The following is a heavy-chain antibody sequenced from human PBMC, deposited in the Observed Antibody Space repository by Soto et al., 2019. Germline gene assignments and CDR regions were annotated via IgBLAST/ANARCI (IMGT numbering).Heavy chain of an antibody. J-gene: IGHJ6*03. D-gene: IGHD6-6*01. CDR1: GYTFTSYD. V-gene: IGHV1-8*01. CDR3: ARAIAARSEDYYYYMDV. CDR2: MNPNSGNT. Sequence: QVQLVQSGAEVKKPGASVKVSCKASGYTFTSYDINWVRQATGQGLEWMGWMNPNSGNTGYAQKFQGRVTMTRNTSIRTAYMELSSLRSEDTAVYYCARAIAARSEDYYYYMDVWGKGTTVTVSS.